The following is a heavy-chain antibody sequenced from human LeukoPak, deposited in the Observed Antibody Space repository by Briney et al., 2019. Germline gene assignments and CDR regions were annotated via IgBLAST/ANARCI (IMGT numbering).Heavy chain of an antibody. J-gene: IGHJ4*02. D-gene: IGHD6-19*01. Sequence: GGSLRLSYAAPGFIFDNHAIQWVRQAPGKGLEWVSLISGDGGSTFYADSVRGRFTISRDNTRKSLSLQMSSLRSEDTALYYCARGSETSGWYGYWGQGTLVTVSS. V-gene: IGHV3-43*02. CDR1: GFIFDNHA. CDR3: ARGSETSGWYGY. CDR2: ISGDGGST.